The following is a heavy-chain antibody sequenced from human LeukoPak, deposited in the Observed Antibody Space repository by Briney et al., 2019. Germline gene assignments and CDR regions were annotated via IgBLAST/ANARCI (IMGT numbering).Heavy chain of an antibody. CDR1: GYTFTSYD. CDR3: ARGPYDFWSGYLLSDP. V-gene: IGHV1-2*02. D-gene: IGHD3-3*01. Sequence: GASVKVSCKASGYTFTSYDINWVRQAPGQGLEWMGWINPNSGGTNYAQKFQGRVTMTRDTSISTAYMELSRLGSDDTAVYYCARGPYDFWSGYLLSDPWGQGTLVTVSS. J-gene: IGHJ5*02. CDR2: INPNSGGT.